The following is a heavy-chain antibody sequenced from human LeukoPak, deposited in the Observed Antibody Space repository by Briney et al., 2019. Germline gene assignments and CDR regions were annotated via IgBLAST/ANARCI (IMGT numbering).Heavy chain of an antibody. V-gene: IGHV3-30*18. J-gene: IGHJ4*02. CDR1: GFTFSSYG. D-gene: IGHD6-19*01. CDR2: ISYDGSNK. Sequence: GGSLRLSCAASGFTFSSYGMHWVRQAPGKGLEWVAVISYDGSNKYYADSVKGRFTISRDNSKNTLYLQMNSLRAEDTAVYYCAKDLGNIYSSGWYGDYWGQGTLVTVSS. CDR3: AKDLGNIYSSGWYGDY.